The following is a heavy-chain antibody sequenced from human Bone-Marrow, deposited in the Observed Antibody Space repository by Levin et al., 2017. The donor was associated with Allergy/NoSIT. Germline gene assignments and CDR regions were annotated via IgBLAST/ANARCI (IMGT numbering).Heavy chain of an antibody. CDR2: IYSGGST. CDR1: GFTVSSNY. V-gene: IGHV3-53*01. Sequence: GGSLRLSCAASGFTVSSNYMSWVRQAPGKGLEWVSVIYSGGSTYYADSVKGRFTISRDNSKNTLYLQMNSLRAEDTAVYYCARDLRIAVAGRHYYYGMDVWGQGTTVTVSS. CDR3: ARDLRIAVAGRHYYYGMDV. J-gene: IGHJ6*02. D-gene: IGHD6-19*01.